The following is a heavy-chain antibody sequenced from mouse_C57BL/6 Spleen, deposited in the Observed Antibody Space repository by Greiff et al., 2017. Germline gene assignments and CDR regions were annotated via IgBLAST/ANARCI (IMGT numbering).Heavy chain of an antibody. Sequence: DVQLVESGGDLVKPGGSLKLSCAASGFTFSSSGMSWVRQTPDKRLEWVATISSGGSYTYYPDSVKGRFTISRDNAKNTLYLQMRSLKSEATAMFYSAREGLTGAWDYWGQGTTLTVSS. D-gene: IGHD4-1*01. V-gene: IGHV5-6*01. CDR3: AREGLTGAWDY. J-gene: IGHJ2*01. CDR2: ISSGGSYT. CDR1: GFTFSSSG.